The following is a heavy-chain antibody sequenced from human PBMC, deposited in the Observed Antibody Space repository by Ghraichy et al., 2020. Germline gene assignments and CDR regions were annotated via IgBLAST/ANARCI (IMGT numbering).Heavy chain of an antibody. D-gene: IGHD3-3*01. CDR2: IYYSGST. CDR1: GGSVSSGSYY. V-gene: IGHV4-61*01. Sequence: SETLSLTCTVSGGSVSSGSYYWSWIRQPPGKGLEWIGYIYYSGSTNYNPSLKSRVTISVDTSKNQFSLKLSSVTAADTAVYYCARGRFLEWLLVFSGMDVWGQGTTVTGS. J-gene: IGHJ6*02. CDR3: ARGRFLEWLLVFSGMDV.